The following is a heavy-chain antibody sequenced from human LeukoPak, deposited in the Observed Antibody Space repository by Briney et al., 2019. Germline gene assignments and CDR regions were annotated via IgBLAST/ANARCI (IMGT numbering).Heavy chain of an antibody. CDR2: ISYDGSNK. V-gene: IGHV3-30*18. CDR3: AKAGDCGGDCYFVDY. CDR1: GFTFSSYG. D-gene: IGHD2-21*02. Sequence: PGGSLRLSCAASGFTFSSYGMHWVRQAPGKGLEWVAVISYDGSNKYYADSVKGRFTISRDNSKNTLYLQMNSLRAEDTAVYYCAKAGDCGGDCYFVDYWGQGTLVTVSS. J-gene: IGHJ4*02.